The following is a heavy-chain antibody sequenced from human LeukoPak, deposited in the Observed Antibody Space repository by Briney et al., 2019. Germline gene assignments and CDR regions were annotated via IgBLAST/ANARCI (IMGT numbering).Heavy chain of an antibody. CDR1: GYTFTSYG. Sequence: GASVKVSCKASGYTFTSYGISWVRQATGQGLEWMGWMNPNSGNTGYAQKFQGRVTMTRNTSISTAYMELSRLRSDDTAVYYCARVRPLEYCSSTSCYQWSELPLMPLDYWGQGTLVTVSS. J-gene: IGHJ4*02. CDR3: ARVRPLEYCSSTSCYQWSELPLMPLDY. CDR2: MNPNSGNT. V-gene: IGHV1-8*02. D-gene: IGHD2-2*01.